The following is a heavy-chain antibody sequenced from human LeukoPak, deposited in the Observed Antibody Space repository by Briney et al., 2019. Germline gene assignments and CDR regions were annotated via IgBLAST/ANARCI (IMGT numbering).Heavy chain of an antibody. V-gene: IGHV3-23*01. Sequence: GGSLRLSCAASRFTFSSYAMSWVRQAPGKGLEWVSAISGSGGSTYYADSVKGRFTIPRDNSKNTLYLQMNSLRAEDTAVYYCAKGSYDFWSGYFDYWGQGTLVTVSS. D-gene: IGHD3-3*01. J-gene: IGHJ4*02. CDR3: AKGSYDFWSGYFDY. CDR2: ISGSGGST. CDR1: RFTFSSYA.